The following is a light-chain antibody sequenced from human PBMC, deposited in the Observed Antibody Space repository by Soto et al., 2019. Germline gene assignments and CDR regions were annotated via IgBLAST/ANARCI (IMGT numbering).Light chain of an antibody. CDR3: QKYNSAQWT. CDR2: AAS. Sequence: DIQMTQSPSSLSASVGDRVTITCRASQGISNYLAWYQQKPGKVPKLLIYAASTLQSGVPSRFSGSGSGTDFSITISSLQPEDVATYYCQKYNSAQWTCGQGTKVEIK. V-gene: IGKV1-27*01. CDR1: QGISNY. J-gene: IGKJ1*01.